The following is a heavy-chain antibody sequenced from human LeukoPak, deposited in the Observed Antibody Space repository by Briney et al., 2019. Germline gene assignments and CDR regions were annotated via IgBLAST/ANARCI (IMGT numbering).Heavy chain of an antibody. D-gene: IGHD6-13*01. J-gene: IGHJ4*02. CDR1: GGSISSYY. V-gene: IGHV4-59*01. Sequence: PSETLSLTCTVSGGSISSYYWNWIRQPPGKGLEWIGYIYYTGSTNYNPSLKSRVTMSVDTSKNQFSLNLKSATPEDTAVYYCARNLIPEQLVLNFWGQGTLVTVSS. CDR3: ARNLIPEQLVLNF. CDR2: IYYTGST.